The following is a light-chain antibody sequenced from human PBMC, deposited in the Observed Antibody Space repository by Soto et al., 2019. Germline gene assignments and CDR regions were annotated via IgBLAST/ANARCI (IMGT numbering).Light chain of an antibody. CDR2: DVR. CDR3: CSYAGRYTYV. V-gene: IGLV2-11*01. CDR1: SNDVGGYNY. J-gene: IGLJ1*01. Sequence: QSALTQPRSVSGSPVQSVTISCTGTSNDVGGYNYVSWYQHHPGKAPKLMMFDVRKRPSGVPDRFSGSRSGNTASLTISGLQEEDEADYYCCSYAGRYTYVFGTGTKLTVL.